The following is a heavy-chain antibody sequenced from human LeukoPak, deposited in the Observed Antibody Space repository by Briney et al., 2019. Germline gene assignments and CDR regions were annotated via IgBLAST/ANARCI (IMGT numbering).Heavy chain of an antibody. CDR1: GYSFTGSW. CDR2: IYPGDSDT. J-gene: IGHJ4*02. V-gene: IGHV5-51*01. D-gene: IGHD3-16*02. Sequence: GESLKISCKGSGYSFTGSWIAWVRQKPGKGLEWMGIIYPGDSDTRYSPSFQGQVTISADKSISTAYLQWSSLKASGTAMYYCARHGLSDDYVWGSYRSQPDYWGQGTLVTVSS. CDR3: ARHGLSDDYVWGSYRSQPDY.